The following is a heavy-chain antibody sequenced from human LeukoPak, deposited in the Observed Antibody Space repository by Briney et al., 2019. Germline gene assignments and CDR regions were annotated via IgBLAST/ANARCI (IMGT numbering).Heavy chain of an antibody. V-gene: IGHV3-21*01. D-gene: IGHD3-9*01. CDR3: ARRGGTNSRYDILTGYYRYYFDY. CDR2: ISSSSSYI. J-gene: IGHJ4*02. CDR1: GFTFSSYS. Sequence: PGGSLRLSCAASGFTFSSYSMNWVRQAPGKGLEWVSSISSSSSYINYADSVKGRFTISRDNAKNSLYLQMNSLRAEDTAVYYCARRGGTNSRYDILTGYYRYYFDYWGQGTLVTVSS.